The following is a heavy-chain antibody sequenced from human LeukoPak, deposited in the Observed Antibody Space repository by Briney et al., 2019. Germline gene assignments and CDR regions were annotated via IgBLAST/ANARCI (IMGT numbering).Heavy chain of an antibody. Sequence: GGSLRLSCAASGFTFNSYTMHWVRQAPGKGLEWVAVISYDGKNKNFADSVKGRFTISRDNSKDTLYLQMNTLRTDDTALYYCARGVYCSGVSCYLGYLRLGDNWFDPWGQGTLVTVSS. CDR1: GFTFNSYT. CDR3: ARGVYCSGVSCYLGYLRLGDNWFDP. CDR2: ISYDGKNK. V-gene: IGHV3-30*04. J-gene: IGHJ5*02. D-gene: IGHD2-15*01.